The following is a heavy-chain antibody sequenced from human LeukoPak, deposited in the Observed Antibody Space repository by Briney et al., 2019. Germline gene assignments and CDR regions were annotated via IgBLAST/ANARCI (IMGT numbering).Heavy chain of an antibody. V-gene: IGHV3-21*01. CDR3: ARDHTAMAPTLYYYYGMDV. Sequence: GGSLRLSCAASGFTFSSYSMNWVRQAPGKGLEWVSSISSSSSYIYYADSVKGRFTISRDNAKNSLYLQMNSLRAEDTAVYYCARDHTAMAPTLYYYYGMDVWGQGTTVTVSS. CDR1: GFTFSSYS. D-gene: IGHD5-18*01. J-gene: IGHJ6*02. CDR2: ISSSSSYI.